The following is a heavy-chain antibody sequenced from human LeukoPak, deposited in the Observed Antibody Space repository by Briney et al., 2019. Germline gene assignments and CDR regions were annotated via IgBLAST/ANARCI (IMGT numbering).Heavy chain of an antibody. CDR1: GGSFSGYY. CDR3: ARGRPDAFDI. CDR2: INHSGST. J-gene: IGHJ3*02. Sequence: PSETLSLTCAVYGGSFSGYYWSWIRQPPGKGLEWIGEINHSGSTNYNPSLKSRVTISVDTSKNQFSLQLSSVPAADTAVYYCARGRPDAFDIWGQGTMVTVPS. V-gene: IGHV4-34*01.